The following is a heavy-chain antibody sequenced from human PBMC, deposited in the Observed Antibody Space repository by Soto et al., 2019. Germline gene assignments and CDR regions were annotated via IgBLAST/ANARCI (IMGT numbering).Heavy chain of an antibody. V-gene: IGHV3-30-3*01. D-gene: IGHD4-17*01. J-gene: IGHJ4*02. CDR1: GFTFSSYA. CDR2: ISYDGSNK. CDR3: ARESSYGDYFDY. Sequence: GGSLRLSCAASGFTFSSYAMHWVRQAPGKGLEWVAVISYDGSNKYYADSVKGRFTISRDNSKNTLYLQMNSLRAEDTAVYYCARESSYGDYFDYWGQGNLVTVSS.